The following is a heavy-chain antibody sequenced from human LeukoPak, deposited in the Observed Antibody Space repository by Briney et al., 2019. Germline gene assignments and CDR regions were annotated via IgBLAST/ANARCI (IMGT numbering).Heavy chain of an antibody. D-gene: IGHD1-26*01. CDR1: GYTFTSYG. J-gene: IGHJ4*02. CDR3: ARWETVGAIFDY. Sequence: GASVKVSCKASGYTFTSYGKSWVRQATGEGLERMGWMNTNSGNTGYAQKFQGSVSLTRNTSIGTAYIELSSLRSEDTAVYYCARWETVGAIFDYWGQGTLVTVSS. CDR2: MNTNSGNT. V-gene: IGHV1-8*02.